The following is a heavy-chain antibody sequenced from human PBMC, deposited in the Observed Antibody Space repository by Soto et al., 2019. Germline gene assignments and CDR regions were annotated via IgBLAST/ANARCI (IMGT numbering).Heavy chain of an antibody. CDR1: GFTFGGYA. D-gene: IGHD2-15*01. CDR2: IRGKAYGRTT. J-gene: IGHJ5*01. CDR3: SRGYSQRETAPTLFDF. V-gene: IGHV3-49*04. Sequence: QSGGSLRLSCATSGFTFGGYALTWVRQAPGKGLEWVGFIRGKAYGRTTEYAASVRGRFTISRDDSIGVAYLQMDSLKTDDTAVYYCSRGYSQRETAPTLFDFWGQGTLVTVSS.